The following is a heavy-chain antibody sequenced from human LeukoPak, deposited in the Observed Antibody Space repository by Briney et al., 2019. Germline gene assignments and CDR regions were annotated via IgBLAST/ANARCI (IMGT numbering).Heavy chain of an antibody. CDR1: GGSISSGSYY. CDR3: ACYGCYMFGWWFDP. J-gene: IGHJ5*02. D-gene: IGHD2-2*02. CDR2: IYTSGST. Sequence: SETLSLTCTVSGGSISSGSYYWSWIRQPAGKGLEWIGRIYTSGSTNYNPTLKSRVTISVDTSKNQFSLKLSSVTAADTAVYYCACYGCYMFGWWFDPWGQGTLVTVSS. V-gene: IGHV4-61*02.